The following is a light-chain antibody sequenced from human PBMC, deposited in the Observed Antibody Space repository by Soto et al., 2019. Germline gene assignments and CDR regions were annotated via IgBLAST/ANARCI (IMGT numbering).Light chain of an antibody. CDR2: DVN. V-gene: IGLV2-14*03. J-gene: IGLJ1*01. CDR1: SSDIGAYNF. CDR3: QSNEIYPRALYV. Sequence: QSALTQPASVSGSPGQSITICCTGTSSDIGAYNFVSWYQQHPGEVPKLILYDVNVRPSGVSNRFSGSKSGNTASLTISGLQAEDDADYYTQSNEIYPRALYV.